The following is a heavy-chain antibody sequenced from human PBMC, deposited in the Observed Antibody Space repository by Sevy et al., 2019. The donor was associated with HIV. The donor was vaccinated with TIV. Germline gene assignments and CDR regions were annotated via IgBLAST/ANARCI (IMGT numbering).Heavy chain of an antibody. Sequence: GGSLRLSCAASGFTFSSYEMNWVRQAPGKGLEWVSFISSSASTISYADSVKGRFTISRDNAKNSLYLQMNSLRADDTAIYYCARDLPPSATTVAHFDYWGQGTLDTVSS. CDR1: GFTFSSYE. D-gene: IGHD4-17*01. CDR3: ARDLPPSATTVAHFDY. CDR2: ISSSASTI. V-gene: IGHV3-48*03. J-gene: IGHJ4*02.